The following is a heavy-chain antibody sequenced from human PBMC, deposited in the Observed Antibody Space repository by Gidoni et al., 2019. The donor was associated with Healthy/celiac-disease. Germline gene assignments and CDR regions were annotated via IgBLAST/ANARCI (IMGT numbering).Heavy chain of an antibody. CDR3: ARGRRRGLRGVQLDY. CDR2: IKHSGRT. CDR1: GGSFSGYY. D-gene: IGHD5-12*01. Sequence: QAQLQQWGAGLLKPSETLSLTCAVYGGSFSGYYWSWIRQPPGKGLEWIGKIKHSGRTNYNPSLKSRVTISVDTSKNQFSLKLSSVTAADTGVYYCARGRRRGLRGVQLDYWGQGTLVTVSS. J-gene: IGHJ4*02. V-gene: IGHV4-34*01.